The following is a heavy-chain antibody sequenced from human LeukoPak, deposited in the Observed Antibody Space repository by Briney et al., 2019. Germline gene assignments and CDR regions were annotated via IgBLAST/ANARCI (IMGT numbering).Heavy chain of an antibody. CDR1: GFTFSSYA. Sequence: GGSLRLSCAASGFTFSSYAMSWVRQAPGKGLEWVSAISGSGGSAYYADSVKGRFTISRDNSKNTLYLQMNSLRAEDTAVYYCASRGYSYGPYDYWGQGTLVTVSS. J-gene: IGHJ4*02. D-gene: IGHD5-18*01. CDR2: ISGSGGSA. CDR3: ASRGYSYGPYDY. V-gene: IGHV3-23*01.